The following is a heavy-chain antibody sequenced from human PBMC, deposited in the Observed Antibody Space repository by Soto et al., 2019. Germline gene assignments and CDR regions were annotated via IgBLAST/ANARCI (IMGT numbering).Heavy chain of an antibody. CDR1: GGSISSSSYY. D-gene: IGHD6-13*01. J-gene: IGHJ4*02. CDR2: IYYSGST. V-gene: IGHV4-39*01. Sequence: SETLSLTCTVSGGSISSSSYYWGWIRQPPGKGLEWIGSIYYSGSTYYNPSLKSRVTISVDTSKNQFSLKLSSVTAADAAVYYCASHGGETAAGTFDYWGQGTLVTVSS. CDR3: ASHGGETAAGTFDY.